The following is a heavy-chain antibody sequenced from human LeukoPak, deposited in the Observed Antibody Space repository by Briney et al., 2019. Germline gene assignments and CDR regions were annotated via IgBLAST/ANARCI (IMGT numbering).Heavy chain of an antibody. V-gene: IGHV3-66*02. CDR2: IYSGGST. CDR3: ARTYGDYASYYYYYYMDV. D-gene: IGHD4-17*01. CDR1: GFTVSSNY. J-gene: IGHJ6*03. Sequence: GGSLRLSCAASGFTVSSNYMSWVRQAPGKGLERVSVIYSGGSTYYADSVKGRFTISRDNSKNTLYLQMNILRAEDTAVYYCARTYGDYASYYYYYYMDVWGKGTTVTVSS.